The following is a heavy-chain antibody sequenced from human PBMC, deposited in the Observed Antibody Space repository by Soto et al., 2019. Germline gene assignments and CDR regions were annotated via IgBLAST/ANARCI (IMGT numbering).Heavy chain of an antibody. CDR2: IYYSGST. CDR1: GGSISSSSYY. CDR3: ARNIAARGPYHFDY. V-gene: IGHV4-39*01. Sequence: TLSLTCTVSGGSISSSSYYWGWIRQPPGKGLEWIGSIYYSGSTYYNPSLKSRVTISVDTSKNQFSLKLSSVTAADTAVYYCARNIAARGPYHFDYWGQGTLVTVS. D-gene: IGHD6-6*01. J-gene: IGHJ4*02.